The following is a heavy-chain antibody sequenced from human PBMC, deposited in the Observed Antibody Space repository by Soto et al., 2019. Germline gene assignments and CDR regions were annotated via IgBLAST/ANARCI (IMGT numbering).Heavy chain of an antibody. CDR3: ARGVSNSGAYYTGPSAYDL. CDR1: GGTFSGYG. D-gene: IGHD3-10*01. Sequence: QVQLVQSGAVVKKAGSSVEVSCQASGGTFSGYGISWVRQAPGQGLEWMGGTVPVFDTSKYSPRLQGRVTITTDKSTSTDYMELSSVTSADTAIYFCARGVSNSGAYYTGPSAYDLWGQGTLVIVSS. CDR2: TVPVFDTS. J-gene: IGHJ3*01. V-gene: IGHV1-69*06.